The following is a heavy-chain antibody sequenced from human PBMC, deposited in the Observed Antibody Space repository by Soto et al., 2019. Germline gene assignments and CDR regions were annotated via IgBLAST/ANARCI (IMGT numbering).Heavy chain of an antibody. D-gene: IGHD6-13*01. CDR3: TKVIRRGTSWYAFEI. Sequence: QVLLVQSGAELQKPGASVKVSCKASGYTFTDYYIHWVRQAPGQGLEWLGWINPKSGGTNYVQKLQGRVTMTRDTSINTVYVELSGLTSDDTAVYFCTKVIRRGTSWYAFEIWGQGTLVTVSS. CDR2: INPKSGGT. CDR1: GYTFTDYY. V-gene: IGHV1-2*02. J-gene: IGHJ3*02.